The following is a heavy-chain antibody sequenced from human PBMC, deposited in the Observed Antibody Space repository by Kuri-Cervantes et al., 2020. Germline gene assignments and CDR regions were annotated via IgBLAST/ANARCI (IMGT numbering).Heavy chain of an antibody. CDR2: FDPEDGET. J-gene: IGHJ2*01. D-gene: IGHD1-14*01. Sequence: ASVKVSCKVSGYTLTELSMHWVRQAPGKGLEWMGGFDPEDGETIYAQKFQGRVTITRDTSASTAYMELSSLRSEDTAVYYCARDRRSELISGVHQWYFDLWGRGTLVTVSS. CDR1: GYTLTELS. CDR3: ARDRRSELISGVHQWYFDL. V-gene: IGHV1-24*01.